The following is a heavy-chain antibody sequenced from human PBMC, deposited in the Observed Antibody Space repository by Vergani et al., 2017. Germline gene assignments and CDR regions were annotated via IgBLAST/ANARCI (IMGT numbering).Heavy chain of an antibody. CDR3: ANECGSTSCPFGAGAFYV. CDR2: INNNGGST. Sequence: QLLESGGGLIQPGGSLRLSCAASGFTFNSYAMTWVRQAPGKGLEWVSGINNNGGSTYYADSVKGRFTISRDKSKNTLYLQMTDLRAEDTATYYCANECGSTSCPFGAGAFYVWGHGTMVTVSS. V-gene: IGHV3-23*01. J-gene: IGHJ3*01. D-gene: IGHD2-2*01. CDR1: GFTFNSYA.